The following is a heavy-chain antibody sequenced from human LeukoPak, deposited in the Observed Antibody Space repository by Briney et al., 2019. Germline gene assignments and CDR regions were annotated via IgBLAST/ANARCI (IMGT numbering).Heavy chain of an antibody. D-gene: IGHD6-19*01. CDR1: GFTFSSYA. J-gene: IGHJ4*02. Sequence: GGSLRLSCAASGFTFSSYAMHWVRQAPGKGLEWVAVISYDGSNKYYADSVKGRFTISRDNSKNTLYLQMNSLRAEDTAVYYCARDHDSSGWYYFDYWGQGTLVTVSP. CDR2: ISYDGSNK. V-gene: IGHV3-30-3*01. CDR3: ARDHDSSGWYYFDY.